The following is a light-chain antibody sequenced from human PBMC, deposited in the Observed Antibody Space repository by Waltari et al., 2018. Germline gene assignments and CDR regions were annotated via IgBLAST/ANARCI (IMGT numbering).Light chain of an antibody. CDR2: DVT. J-gene: IGLJ3*02. V-gene: IGLV2-11*01. CDR1: SSDVGGYNY. CDR3: CSYAGSYTLL. Sequence: QSALTQPLSVSGSPGQSVTISCTGTSSDVGGYNYVSWYQQHPAKAPKLMIYDVTKRPSGVPDRFSASKSGNTASLTISGLQTEDEADYYCCSYAGSYTLLFGGGTKLTVL.